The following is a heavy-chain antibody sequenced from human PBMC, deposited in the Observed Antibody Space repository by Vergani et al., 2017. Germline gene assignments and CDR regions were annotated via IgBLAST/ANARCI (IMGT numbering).Heavy chain of an antibody. Sequence: QVQLEESGPGLVKPSETLSLTCTVYGGSFSGYYWSWIRQPPGKGLEWIGYIHYSGTTYYNSSLKSRVSMSVATSKKQFSLKMNSVTAADTAVYYCARRCSTTCSTMGRAAFDIWGQGTMVTVSS. CDR3: ARRCSTTCSTMGRAAFDI. CDR2: IHYSGTT. J-gene: IGHJ3*02. V-gene: IGHV4-59*08. D-gene: IGHD2-2*01. CDR1: GGSFSGYY.